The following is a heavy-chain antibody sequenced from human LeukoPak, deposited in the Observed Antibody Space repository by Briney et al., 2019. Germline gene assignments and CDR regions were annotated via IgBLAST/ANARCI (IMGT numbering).Heavy chain of an antibody. J-gene: IGHJ4*02. Sequence: SETLSLTCTVSGGSISSSFWSWVRQPPGKGLEWIGYIYSSGSGSTSYNPSLKSRVTISEDTSKNQFSLNLSSVTAADTAVYYCATLYSSAWAAFDFWGQGALVTVSS. CDR2: IYSSGSGST. CDR3: ATLYSSAWAAFDF. D-gene: IGHD6-19*01. CDR1: GGSISSSF. V-gene: IGHV4-59*01.